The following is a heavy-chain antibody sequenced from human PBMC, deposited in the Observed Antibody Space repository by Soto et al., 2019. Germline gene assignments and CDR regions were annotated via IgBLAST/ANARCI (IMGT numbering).Heavy chain of an antibody. CDR3: ARAGGPGTVDY. V-gene: IGHV3-7*04. J-gene: IGHJ4*02. D-gene: IGHD1-1*01. CDR1: GFRFNEFW. CDR2: LNEDGGKK. Sequence: GGSLSLSCSASGFRFNEFWMIWGRQSPGKGLEWVTNLNEDGGKKYYVDSVRGRFTISRDNGKSLMYLQMDSLRVEDTAVYYCARAGGPGTVDYWGQGTPVTVSS.